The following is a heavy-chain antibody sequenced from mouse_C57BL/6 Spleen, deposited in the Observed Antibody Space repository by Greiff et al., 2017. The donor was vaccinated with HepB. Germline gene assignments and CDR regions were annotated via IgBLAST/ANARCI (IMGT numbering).Heavy chain of an antibody. CDR1: GYTFTDYY. CDR2: INPYNGGT. D-gene: IGHD2-1*01. CDR3: ARRRIYGNYEAWFAY. J-gene: IGHJ3*01. Sequence: EVQLQQSGPVLVKPGASVKMSCKASGYTFTDYYMNWVKQSHGKSLEWIGVINPYNGGTSYNQKFKGKATLTVDKSSSTAYMELNSLTSEDSAVYYCARRRIYGNYEAWFAYWGQGTLVTVSA. V-gene: IGHV1-19*01.